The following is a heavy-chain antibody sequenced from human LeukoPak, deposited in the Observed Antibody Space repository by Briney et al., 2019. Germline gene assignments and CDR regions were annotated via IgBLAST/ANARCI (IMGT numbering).Heavy chain of an antibody. CDR1: GDSVSSNSVA. CDR2: TYYRSKWYN. CDR3: ARVGSSGYDAFDI. Sequence: SQTLSLTCAISGDSVSSNSVAWNWIRQSPLRGLEWLGRTYYRSKWYNDYAVSVQSRITINPDTSNNQFTLQLNSVTSEDTAVYYCARVGSSGYDAFDIWGQGTMVTVSS. V-gene: IGHV6-1*01. D-gene: IGHD3-22*01. J-gene: IGHJ3*02.